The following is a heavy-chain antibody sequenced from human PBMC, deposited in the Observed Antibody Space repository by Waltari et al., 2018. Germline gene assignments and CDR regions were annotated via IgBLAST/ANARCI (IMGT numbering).Heavy chain of an antibody. CDR2: ISYDGSNK. D-gene: IGHD6-13*01. Sequence: QVQLVESGGGVVQPGRSLRLACAASGFTFSSYAMHGGRQAPGKGLEWVAVISYDGSNKYYADSVKGRFTISRDNSKNTLYLQMNSLRAEDTAVYYCARDRKGERIAAVLDYWGQGTLVTVSS. J-gene: IGHJ4*02. V-gene: IGHV3-30-3*01. CDR1: GFTFSSYA. CDR3: ARDRKGERIAAVLDY.